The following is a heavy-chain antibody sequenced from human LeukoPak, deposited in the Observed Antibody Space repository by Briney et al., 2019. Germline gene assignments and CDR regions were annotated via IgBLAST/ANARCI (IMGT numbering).Heavy chain of an antibody. D-gene: IGHD5-24*01. J-gene: IGHJ4*02. Sequence: GGSLRLSCAASGFTFSSYGMHWVRQAPGKGLEWVAVISYDGSNKYYADSVKGRFTTSRDNSKNTLYLQMNSLRAEDTAVYYCAKDRDWYYFDYWGQGTLVTVSS. CDR1: GFTFSSYG. CDR2: ISYDGSNK. V-gene: IGHV3-30*18. CDR3: AKDRDWYYFDY.